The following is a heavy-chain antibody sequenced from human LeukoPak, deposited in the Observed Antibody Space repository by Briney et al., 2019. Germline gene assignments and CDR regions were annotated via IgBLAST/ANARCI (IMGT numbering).Heavy chain of an antibody. CDR3: ARVRSYYYGMDV. J-gene: IGHJ6*02. V-gene: IGHV1-2*02. Sequence: ASVKVSCKVSGYTFTDNYIHWVRQAPGQGLEWMGWINPSSGGTNYAQRFQGRVTVTGDTSISTAYIELSRLTSDDTAVYYCARVRSYYYGMDVWGQGTTVTVSS. CDR1: GYTFTDNY. CDR2: INPSSGGT.